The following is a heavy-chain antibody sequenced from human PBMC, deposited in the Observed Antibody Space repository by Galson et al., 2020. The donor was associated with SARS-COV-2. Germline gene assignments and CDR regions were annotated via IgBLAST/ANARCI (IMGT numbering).Heavy chain of an antibody. CDR3: AKGWDGHNYLGYVDY. D-gene: IGHD1-26*01. Sequence: GGSLRLSCAASGFTFDDYAMHWVRQAPGKGLEWVSGISWNSGSIGYADSVKGRFTISRDNAKNSLYLQMNSLRAEDTALYYCAKGWDGHNYLGYVDYWGQGTLVTVSS. CDR2: ISWNSGSI. V-gene: IGHV3-9*01. CDR1: GFTFDDYA. J-gene: IGHJ4*02.